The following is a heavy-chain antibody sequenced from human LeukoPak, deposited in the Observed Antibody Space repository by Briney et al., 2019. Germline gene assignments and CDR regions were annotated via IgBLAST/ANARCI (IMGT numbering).Heavy chain of an antibody. V-gene: IGHV1-24*01. Sequence: ASVKVSCKVSGYTLTELSMHWVRQAPGKGLEWMGGFDPEDGETIYAQKFQGRVTMTEDTSTDTAYMELSSLRSEDTAVYYCATDFPVRDEHGMDVWGQGTTVTVSS. CDR1: GYTLTELS. D-gene: IGHD3-10*01. CDR3: ATDFPVRDEHGMDV. J-gene: IGHJ6*02. CDR2: FDPEDGET.